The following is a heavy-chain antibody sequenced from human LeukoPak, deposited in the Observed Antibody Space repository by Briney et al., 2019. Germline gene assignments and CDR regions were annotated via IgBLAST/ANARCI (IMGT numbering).Heavy chain of an antibody. CDR2: IWYDGSNK. CDR1: GFTFSHYA. CDR3: ARDRVLLGGSGTPHAFDI. V-gene: IGHV3-33*01. J-gene: IGHJ3*02. Sequence: PGESLRVSCAASGFTFSHYAMHWVRQAPGKGLEWVADIWYDGSNKYYADSVRGRFTISRDNSKNMLFLQMSSLRAEDTAVYFCARDRVLLGGSGTPHAFDIWGQGTMVTVSS. D-gene: IGHD3-10*01.